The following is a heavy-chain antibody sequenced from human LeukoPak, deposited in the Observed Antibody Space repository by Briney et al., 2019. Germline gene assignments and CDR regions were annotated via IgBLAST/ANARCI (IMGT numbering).Heavy chain of an antibody. CDR1: GFTVSSNY. CDR2: IYSGGST. CDR3: AREIEQWLADDY. J-gene: IGHJ4*02. D-gene: IGHD6-19*01. Sequence: GGSLRLSCAASGFTVSSNYMSWVRQAPGKGLEWVSVIYSGGSTYYADSVKGRFTISRDNSKNTLYLQMNSLRAEDTAVYYCAREIEQWLADDYWGQGTLVTVSS. V-gene: IGHV3-66*01.